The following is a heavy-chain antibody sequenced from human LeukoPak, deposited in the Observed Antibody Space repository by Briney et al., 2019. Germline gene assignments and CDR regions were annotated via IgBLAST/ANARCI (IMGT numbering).Heavy chain of an antibody. Sequence: PSETLSLTCTVSGASISSCSYCWGWLRQPPGKGLEWIGTIYFSGTNSYNPSLKSRVTTSVDTSKNQLSLKLSSVTAADTAVYYCARYYYDSSGYYYDYWGQGTLVTVSS. D-gene: IGHD3-22*01. CDR1: GASISSCSYC. CDR3: ARYYYDSSGYYYDY. J-gene: IGHJ4*02. CDR2: IYFSGTN. V-gene: IGHV4-39*01.